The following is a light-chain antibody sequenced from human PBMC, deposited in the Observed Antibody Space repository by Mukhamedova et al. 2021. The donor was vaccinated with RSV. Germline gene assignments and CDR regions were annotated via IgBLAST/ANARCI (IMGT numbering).Light chain of an antibody. Sequence: YMGRPGQASRLLISGASSRAAGIPDRFSGSGSGTDFTLTISRLEPEDFAVYYCQQYGSPYSFGQGTKLEI. J-gene: IGKJ2*03. CDR2: GAS. V-gene: IGKV3-20*01. CDR3: QQYGSPYS.